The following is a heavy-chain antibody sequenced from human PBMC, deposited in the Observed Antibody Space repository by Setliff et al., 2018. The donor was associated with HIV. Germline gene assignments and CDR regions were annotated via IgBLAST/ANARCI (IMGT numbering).Heavy chain of an antibody. V-gene: IGHV4-4*08. CDR3: ASGREAVAGALHFDY. CDR2: IYTSGST. D-gene: IGHD6-19*01. CDR1: GGSISGYY. J-gene: IGHJ4*02. Sequence: SETLSLTCTVSGGSISGYYWSWIRQSPGKGLEWIGYIYTSGSTKYNPSLKSRVTISLDSSKNQFSLKLSSVTATDTAVYYCASGREAVAGALHFDYWGQGTRVTVSS.